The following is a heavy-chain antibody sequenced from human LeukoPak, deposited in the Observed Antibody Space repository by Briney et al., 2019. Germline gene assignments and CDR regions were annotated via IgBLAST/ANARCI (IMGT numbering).Heavy chain of an antibody. CDR1: GYTFTGYY. J-gene: IGHJ4*02. V-gene: IGHV1-2*02. CDR2: INPNSGGT. D-gene: IGHD6-13*01. Sequence: ASVKVSCKASGYTFTGYYMHWVRQAPGQGLEWMGWINPNSGGTNYAQKFQGRVTMTRDTSISTAYMELSRLRSDDTAVYYCARDQMYSSSWYDPDDYWGQGTLVTVSS. CDR3: ARDQMYSSSWYDPDDY.